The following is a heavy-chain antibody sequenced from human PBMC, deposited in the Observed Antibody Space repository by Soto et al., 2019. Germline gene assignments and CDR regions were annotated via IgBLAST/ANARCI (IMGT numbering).Heavy chain of an antibody. Sequence: GGSLRLSCAASGFTVSSNYMSWVRQAPGKELEWVSVIYSGGSTYYADSVKGRFTISRDNSKNTLYLQMNSLRAEDTAVYYCARDSIAVAVGAFDIWGQGTMVTVSS. CDR1: GFTVSSNY. V-gene: IGHV3-66*01. D-gene: IGHD6-19*01. CDR2: IYSGGST. CDR3: ARDSIAVAVGAFDI. J-gene: IGHJ3*02.